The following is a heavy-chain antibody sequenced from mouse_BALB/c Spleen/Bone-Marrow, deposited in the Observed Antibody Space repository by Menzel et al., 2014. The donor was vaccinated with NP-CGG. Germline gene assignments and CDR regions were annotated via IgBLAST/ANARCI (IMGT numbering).Heavy chain of an antibody. CDR1: GFTFSNYG. J-gene: IGHJ4*01. CDR3: ARHGRGYYAMAY. Sequence: EVQLEESGGDLVKPGASLKLSCAASGFTFSNYGMSWVRQTPDKRLEWVAIISSDISYTYYPDSVKGRSTISTDHAYNTLYLQMSSLKSEGTAMYYCARHGRGYYAMAYWGQGTSVTVSS. V-gene: IGHV5-6*01. CDR2: ISSDISYT.